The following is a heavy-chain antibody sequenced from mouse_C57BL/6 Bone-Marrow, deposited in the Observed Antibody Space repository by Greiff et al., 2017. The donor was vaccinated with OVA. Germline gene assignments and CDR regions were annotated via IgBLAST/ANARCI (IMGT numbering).Heavy chain of an antibody. V-gene: IGHV2-2*01. CDR1: GFSLTSYG. Sequence: QVQLQQSGPGLVQPSQSLSITCTVSGFSLTSYGVHWVRQSPGKGLEWLGVIWSGGSTDYNAAFISILNISKNNSKTQFFFKINSLQAYNTSIYYCATNSYYCSSKYYFDYWGQGTTLTVSS. J-gene: IGHJ2*01. D-gene: IGHD1-1*01. CDR2: IWSGGST. CDR3: ATNSYYCSSKYYFDY.